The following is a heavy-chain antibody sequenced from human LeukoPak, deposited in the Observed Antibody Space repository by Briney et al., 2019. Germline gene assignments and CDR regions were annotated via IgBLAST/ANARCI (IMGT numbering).Heavy chain of an antibody. Sequence: GSSVKVSCKASVYTFSNFDVNWVRQAPGQGLEWMAWMNPGSGDTGYEGKFQARLTMSRNTSITTASMELSSLTSEDTAVYYCARSRRGYYMDVWGKGTTVIVSS. J-gene: IGHJ6*03. CDR3: ARSRRGYYMDV. CDR2: MNPGSGDT. V-gene: IGHV1-8*02. CDR1: VYTFSNFD.